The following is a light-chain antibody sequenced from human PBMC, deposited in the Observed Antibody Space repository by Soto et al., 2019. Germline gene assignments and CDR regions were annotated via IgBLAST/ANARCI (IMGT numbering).Light chain of an antibody. CDR3: RSYTSASTPLV. V-gene: IGLV2-14*01. J-gene: IGLJ2*01. CDR1: GSDVGGYNY. CDR2: DVS. Sequence: QSALTQPASVSGSPGQSITISCTGTGSDVGGYNYVSWYQQHPGKAPKVMIYDVSNRPSGVSNRFSGSKSGNTASLTISGLPAEDAADYYCRSYTSASTPLVFGGWTKVTVL.